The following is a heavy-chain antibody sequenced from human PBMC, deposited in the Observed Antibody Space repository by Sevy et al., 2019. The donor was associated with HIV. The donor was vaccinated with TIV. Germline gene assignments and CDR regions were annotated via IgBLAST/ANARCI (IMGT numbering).Heavy chain of an antibody. Sequence: GGSLRLSCAASGFTFNWFGMHWVRQAPGKGLEWVAFIRHDESEKQYADSVKGRLIISMDNFKNTVFLQMNSLREEDTAMYYCAKDKTSVTNIDSFDTWGQGTMVTVSS. CDR2: IRHDESEK. V-gene: IGHV3-30*02. J-gene: IGHJ3*02. D-gene: IGHD4-17*01. CDR1: GFTFNWFG. CDR3: AKDKTSVTNIDSFDT.